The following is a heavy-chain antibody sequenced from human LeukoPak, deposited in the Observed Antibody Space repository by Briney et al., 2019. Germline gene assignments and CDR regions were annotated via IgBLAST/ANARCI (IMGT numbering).Heavy chain of an antibody. CDR3: ARVSRIYYDSSGYYGGVGDY. CDR1: GFTFSSYW. D-gene: IGHD3-22*01. V-gene: IGHV3-7*03. Sequence: GGSLRLSCAASGFTFSSYWMSWVRQAPGKGLEWVANIKQDGSEKYYVDSVKGRFTISRDNAKNSLYLKMNSLRAEDTAVYYCARVSRIYYDSSGYYGGVGDYWGQGTLVTVSS. CDR2: IKQDGSEK. J-gene: IGHJ4*02.